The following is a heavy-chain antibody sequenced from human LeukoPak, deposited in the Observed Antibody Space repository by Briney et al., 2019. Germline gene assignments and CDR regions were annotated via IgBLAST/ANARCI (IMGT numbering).Heavy chain of an antibody. CDR3: ARLDTRVTRIVTESHFDY. CDR1: GGSISSSSYY. D-gene: IGHD2-15*01. J-gene: IGHJ4*02. Sequence: NTSETLSLTCTVSGGSISSSSYYWGWIRQPPGKGLEWIGSIYYSGSTYYNPSLKSRVTISVDTSKNQFSLKLSSVTAADTAVYYCARLDTRVTRIVTESHFDYWGQGTLVTVSS. V-gene: IGHV4-39*01. CDR2: IYYSGST.